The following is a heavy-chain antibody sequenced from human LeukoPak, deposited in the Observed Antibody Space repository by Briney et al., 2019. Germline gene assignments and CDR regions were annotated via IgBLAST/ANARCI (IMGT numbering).Heavy chain of an antibody. D-gene: IGHD3-3*01. V-gene: IGHV4-39*07. CDR2: IYYSGST. J-gene: IGHJ4*02. CDR3: ARVGEWLQPFYY. Sequence: SETLCLTCTVSGGSISPYFWSWIRQPPGKGLEWIGSIYYSGSTYYNPSLKSRVTISVDTSKNQFSLKLSSVTAADTAVYYCARVGEWLQPFYYWGQGTLVTVSS. CDR1: GGSISPYF.